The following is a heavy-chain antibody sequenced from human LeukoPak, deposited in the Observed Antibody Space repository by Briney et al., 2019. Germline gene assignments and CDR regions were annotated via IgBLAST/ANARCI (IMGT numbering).Heavy chain of an antibody. Sequence: GGSLRLSCAASGFTFSSYAMSWVRQAPGKGVEWVSAIGGGGGSAYYADSVKGRFTISRDNSNNTLYLQLNSLRGEDTAVYYCPKELLWFGELPPAYWGQGTLVTVSS. CDR3: PKELLWFGELPPAY. J-gene: IGHJ4*02. CDR2: IGGGGGSA. D-gene: IGHD3-10*01. V-gene: IGHV3-23*01. CDR1: GFTFSSYA.